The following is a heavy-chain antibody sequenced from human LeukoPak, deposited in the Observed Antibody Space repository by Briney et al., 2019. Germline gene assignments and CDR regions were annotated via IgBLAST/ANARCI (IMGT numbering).Heavy chain of an antibody. V-gene: IGHV3-33*05. CDR1: GFTFSSYG. CDR2: ISYDGSNK. D-gene: IGHD2-2*01. Sequence: GRSLRLSCVVSGFTFSSYGIHWVRQAPGKGLEWVAVISYDGSNKYYADSVKGRFTISRDNSKNTLYLHMNSLRAEDTAVYYCAKRGPSDYFYGMDVWGQGTTVTVSS. J-gene: IGHJ6*02. CDR3: AKRGPSDYFYGMDV.